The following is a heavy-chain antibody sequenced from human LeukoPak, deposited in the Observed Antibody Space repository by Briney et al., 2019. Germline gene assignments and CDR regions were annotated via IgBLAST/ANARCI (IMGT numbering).Heavy chain of an antibody. CDR2: IYSGGST. CDR3: ARRADDYGDYHWFDP. Sequence: GGYLRLSCVASGFIVSSNYMSWVRQAPGRGLEWVSVIYSGGSTYYADSVKGRFTISRDNSKNTVYLQMNDVRVEDTAVYYCARRADDYGDYHWFDPWGQGTLVTVSS. J-gene: IGHJ5*02. CDR1: GFIVSSNY. V-gene: IGHV3-53*01. D-gene: IGHD4-17*01.